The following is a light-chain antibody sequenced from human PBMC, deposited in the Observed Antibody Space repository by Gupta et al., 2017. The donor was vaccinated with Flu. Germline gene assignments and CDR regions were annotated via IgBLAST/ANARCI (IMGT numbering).Light chain of an antibody. CDR1: SSNIGAGYD. J-gene: IGLJ1*01. CDR2: GNN. CDR3: HSYDGSLRGV. Sequence: RVTISCTGSSSNIGAGYDVHWYQQLPGAAPNLLIYGNNNRPSGVPDRFSGSKSGTSASLAITGLQAEDEADYYCHSYDGSLRGVFGTGTKVTVL. V-gene: IGLV1-40*01.